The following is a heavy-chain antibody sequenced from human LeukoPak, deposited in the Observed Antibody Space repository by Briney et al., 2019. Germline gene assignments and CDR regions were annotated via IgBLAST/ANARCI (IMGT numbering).Heavy chain of an antibody. J-gene: IGHJ4*02. CDR2: INPNSGGT. CDR1: GYTFTDYY. D-gene: IGHD3-22*01. V-gene: IGHV1-2*02. CDR3: ARSRPATYYYDSSGSPYDY. Sequence: GASVKVSCKASGYTFTDYYMHWVRQAPGQGLEWMGWINPNSGGTNYAQKFQGRVTMTRDTSISTAYMELSRLRSDDTAVYYCARSRPATYYYDSSGSPYDYWGQGTLVTVSS.